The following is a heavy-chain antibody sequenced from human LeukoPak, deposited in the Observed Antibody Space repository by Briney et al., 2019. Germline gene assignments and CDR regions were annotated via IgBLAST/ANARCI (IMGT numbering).Heavy chain of an antibody. CDR3: AKDLGTLISGSYFYYFDY. Sequence: GGSLRLSCAASGFTFSSYAMSWVRQAPGKGLEWVSAISGSGGSTYYADSVKGRFTISRDNSKNTVYLQMNSLRAEDTAVYYCAKDLGTLISGSYFYYFDYWGQGTLVTVSS. D-gene: IGHD3-10*01. V-gene: IGHV3-23*01. CDR1: GFTFSSYA. J-gene: IGHJ4*02. CDR2: ISGSGGST.